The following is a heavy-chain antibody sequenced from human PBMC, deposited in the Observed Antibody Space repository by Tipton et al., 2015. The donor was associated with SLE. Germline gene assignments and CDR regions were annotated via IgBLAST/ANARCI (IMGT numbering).Heavy chain of an antibody. CDR3: ARADYDSLYYFDY. J-gene: IGHJ4*02. Sequence: GSLRLSCSASGFTFSSYAMHWVRQAPGKGLEYVSAISSNGVSTYYADSVKGRFTISRDNSKNTLYLQMNSLRAEDTAVYYCARADYDSLYYFDYWGQGTLVTVSS. V-gene: IGHV3-64*04. CDR2: ISSNGVST. CDR1: GFTFSSYA. D-gene: IGHD5-12*01.